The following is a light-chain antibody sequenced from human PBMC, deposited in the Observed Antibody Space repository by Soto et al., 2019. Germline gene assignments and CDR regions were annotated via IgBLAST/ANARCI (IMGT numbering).Light chain of an antibody. V-gene: IGKV1-39*01. Sequence: DIQLTQSPSFLSASVGDRVTITCRASQGISSYLAWYQQKPGKAPNLLIYSASRLKSGVPSRFSGSGSGTDFTLTISSLQPEDFATYYCQQSDSGLTFGGGTKVDIK. J-gene: IGKJ4*01. CDR2: SAS. CDR1: QGISSY. CDR3: QQSDSGLT.